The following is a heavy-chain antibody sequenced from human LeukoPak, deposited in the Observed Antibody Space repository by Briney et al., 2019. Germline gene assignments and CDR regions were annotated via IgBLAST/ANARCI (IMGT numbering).Heavy chain of an antibody. CDR1: GFTFDDYA. D-gene: IGHD3-22*01. CDR2: ITWNRDNI. Sequence: GGSLRLSCAASGFTFDDYAMHWARQAPGKGLEWVSGITWNRDNIGYGDSVKGRFTISRDNVKNVLYLRMTSLRPEDTALYYCAKDLSSAITSALVLDVWGQGTTVIVSS. V-gene: IGHV3-9*01. CDR3: AKDLSSAITSALVLDV. J-gene: IGHJ6*02.